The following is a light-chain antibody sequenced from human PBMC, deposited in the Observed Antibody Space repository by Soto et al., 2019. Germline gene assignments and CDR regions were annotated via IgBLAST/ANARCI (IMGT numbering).Light chain of an antibody. J-gene: IGKJ1*01. CDR2: KAS. CDR3: QQYSSYWT. CDR1: QSISTW. V-gene: IGKV1-5*03. Sequence: DIQMTQSPSTLSASVGDRVTISCRASQSISTWLAWYQQKPGRAPKLLIYKASSLESGVPSRFSGSGSGTDFTLTISSLQPDDFATYYCQQYSSYWTFGQGTTVEIK.